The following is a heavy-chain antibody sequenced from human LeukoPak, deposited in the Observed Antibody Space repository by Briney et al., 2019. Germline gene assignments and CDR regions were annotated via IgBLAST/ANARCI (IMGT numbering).Heavy chain of an antibody. D-gene: IGHD5-24*01. CDR1: RYTFTGYY. CDR2: INPNSGGT. J-gene: IGHJ4*02. CDR3: ARKRSLFAY. V-gene: IGHV1-2*02. Sequence: ASVTVSCTASRYTFTGYYMHWVRQAPGQGLEWMGWINPNSGGTNYAQKFQGRVTMTRDTSISTVYMELRSLRSDDTAVYYCARKRSLFAYWGQGTLVTVSA.